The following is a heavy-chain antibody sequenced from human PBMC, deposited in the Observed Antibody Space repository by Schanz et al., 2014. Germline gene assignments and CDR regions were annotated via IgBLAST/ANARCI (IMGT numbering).Heavy chain of an antibody. J-gene: IGHJ2*01. CDR2: IGTSGGT. CDR1: GLIFSNYV. V-gene: IGHV3-23*01. Sequence: EVQLLESGGGLVQPGGSLKLSCAASGLIFSNYVMSWVRQAPGKGLEWVSTIGTSGGTNYAESVKGRFTISRDNSKNTVHLQLNSLRADDTAVYYCARNRGSGGQNWYFDLWGRGTLITVSS. D-gene: IGHD1-26*01. CDR3: ARNRGSGGQNWYFDL.